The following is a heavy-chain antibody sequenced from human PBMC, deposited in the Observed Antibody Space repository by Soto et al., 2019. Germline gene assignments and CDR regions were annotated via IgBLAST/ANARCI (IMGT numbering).Heavy chain of an antibody. J-gene: IGHJ4*02. CDR2: IIPIFGTA. V-gene: IGHV1-69*01. D-gene: IGHD1-26*01. CDR1: GGTFSSYA. CDR3: ARVDVGVGATRGVFDY. Sequence: QVQLVQSGAEVKKPGSSVKVSCKASGGTFSSYAISWVRQAPGQGLEWMGGIIPIFGTANYEQKFQGRVTITADESTSTAYMELSSLRSEDTAVYYCARVDVGVGATRGVFDYWGQGTLVTVSS.